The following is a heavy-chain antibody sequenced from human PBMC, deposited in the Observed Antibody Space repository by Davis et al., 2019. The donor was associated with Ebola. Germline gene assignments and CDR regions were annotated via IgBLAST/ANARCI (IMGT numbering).Heavy chain of an antibody. J-gene: IGHJ6*04. D-gene: IGHD5-18*01. V-gene: IGHV3-7*01. CDR1: GFTFSSYW. CDR2: IKQDGSEK. CDR3: ARDMGTAMVLYDYGMDV. Sequence: GESLKISCAASGFTFSSYWMTWVRQAPGQGLEWVANIKQDGSEKYYVDSVKGRFTISRDNAKNSLYLQMHSLRAEDTAVYYCARDMGTAMVLYDYGMDVWGKGTTVTVSS.